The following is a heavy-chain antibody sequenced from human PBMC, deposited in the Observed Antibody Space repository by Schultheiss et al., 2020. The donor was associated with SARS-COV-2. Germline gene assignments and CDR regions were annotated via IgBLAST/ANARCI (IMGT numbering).Heavy chain of an antibody. V-gene: IGHV4-4*02. Sequence: SETLSLTCAVSGGSISSSNWWSWVRQPPGKGLEWIGEINHSGSTNYNPSLKSRVTISVDTSKNQFSLKLSSVTAADTAVYYCARYTSARYMDVWGKGTTVTVSS. J-gene: IGHJ6*03. CDR1: GGSISSSNW. CDR3: ARYTSARYMDV. CDR2: INHSGST.